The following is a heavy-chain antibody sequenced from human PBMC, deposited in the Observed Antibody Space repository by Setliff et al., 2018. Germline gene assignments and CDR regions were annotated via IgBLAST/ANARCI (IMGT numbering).Heavy chain of an antibody. CDR2: IYTSGST. V-gene: IGHV4-61*02. D-gene: IGHD3-3*01. CDR1: GGSISSGSYY. Sequence: ASETLSLTCTVSGGSISSGSYYWSWIRQPAGKGLEWIGRIYTSGSTNYNPSLKSRVTISLDTSKNHFSLTLTSVTAADTAVYYCARGRGLEWLPESWFDPWGQGTLVTVSS. CDR3: ARGRGLEWLPESWFDP. J-gene: IGHJ5*02.